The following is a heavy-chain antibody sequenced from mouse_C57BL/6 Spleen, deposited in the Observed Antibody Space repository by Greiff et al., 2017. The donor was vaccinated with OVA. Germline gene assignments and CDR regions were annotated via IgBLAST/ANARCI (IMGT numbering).Heavy chain of an antibody. D-gene: IGHD2-4*01. J-gene: IGHJ2*01. Sequence: EVQLQQSGAELVRPGASVKLSCTASGFNIKDDYMHWVKQRPEQGLEWIGWIDPENGDTEYASKFQGKATITADTSSNTAYLQLSSLTSEDTAVYYCTNDYDGDYWGQGTTLTVSS. CDR1: GFNIKDDY. CDR3: TNDYDGDY. V-gene: IGHV14-4*01. CDR2: IDPENGDT.